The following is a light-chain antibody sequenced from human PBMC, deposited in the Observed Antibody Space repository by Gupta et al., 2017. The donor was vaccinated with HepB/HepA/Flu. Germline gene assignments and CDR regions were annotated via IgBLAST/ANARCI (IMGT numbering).Light chain of an antibody. V-gene: IGKV3-15*01. CDR1: QSLSSN. Sequence: EIVMTQSPATLSVSLGDRVTLSCRASQSLSSNLAWYQKKPGQAHRLLIYGASTRATGIPDRLSGSGSGTEFSLTISSLQSEDFSVYYCQQYHFWPPITFGQGTRLDLK. CDR3: QQYHFWPPIT. J-gene: IGKJ5*01. CDR2: GAS.